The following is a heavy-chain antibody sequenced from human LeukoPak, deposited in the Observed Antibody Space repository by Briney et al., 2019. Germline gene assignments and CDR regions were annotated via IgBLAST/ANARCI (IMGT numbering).Heavy chain of an antibody. J-gene: IGHJ4*02. CDR2: ISHVGGT. D-gene: IGHD3-22*01. Sequence: GGSLRLSCAASGFTFSDYAMSWVRQAPEKGLEWVSTISHVGGTYYADSVRGRFTISRDNSKNTLYLQVNSLRAEDTAVYYCARPSGYDYYDSSGYYYWGQGTLVTVSS. V-gene: IGHV3-23*01. CDR3: ARPSGYDYYDSSGYYY. CDR1: GFTFSDYA.